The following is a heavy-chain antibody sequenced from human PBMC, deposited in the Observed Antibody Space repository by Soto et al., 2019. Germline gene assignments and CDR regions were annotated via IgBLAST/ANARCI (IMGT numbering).Heavy chain of an antibody. CDR3: ARNLKLMVYDEDYYYYSYRDF. CDR2: IYYSGST. J-gene: IGHJ6*03. V-gene: IGHV4-59*01. D-gene: IGHD2-8*01. CDR1: GGSISSYY. Sequence: SETLSLTCTVSGGSISSYYWSWIRQPPGKGLEWIGYIYYSGSTNYNPSLKSRVTISVDTSKNQFSLKLSSVTAADTAVYYCARNLKLMVYDEDYYYYSYRDFWGKGTTATVSS.